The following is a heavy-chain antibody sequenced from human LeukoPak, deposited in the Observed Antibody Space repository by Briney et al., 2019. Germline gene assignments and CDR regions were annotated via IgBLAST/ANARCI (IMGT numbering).Heavy chain of an antibody. CDR3: ARVSQQNTIFGVVIIRLDAFDI. D-gene: IGHD3-3*01. CDR1: GFTFSSYS. J-gene: IGHJ3*02. V-gene: IGHV3-21*01. Sequence: AGPLRLSCAASGFTFSSYSMNWVRQAPGKGLDWVSSISSSSRYIYYADSVKGRFTFSRDNAKNSLYLQMNSLRAEDTAVYYCARVSQQNTIFGVVIIRLDAFDIWGQGTMVTVSS. CDR2: ISSSSRYI.